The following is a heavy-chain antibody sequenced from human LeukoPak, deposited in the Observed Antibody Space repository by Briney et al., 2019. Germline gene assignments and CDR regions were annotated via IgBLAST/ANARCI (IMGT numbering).Heavy chain of an antibody. J-gene: IGHJ4*02. D-gene: IGHD2-2*01. CDR2: INPSGGST. Sequence: ASVKVSCKASGYTFSSCYIHWVRQAPGQGLEWLGIINPSGGSTRYAEKFQGRVTMTRDTSTSTVYMEVTSLRSDDTAMYCCARAFYQQPFDYWGQGTLVTVSS. CDR3: ARAFYQQPFDY. V-gene: IGHV1-46*01. CDR1: GYTFSSCY.